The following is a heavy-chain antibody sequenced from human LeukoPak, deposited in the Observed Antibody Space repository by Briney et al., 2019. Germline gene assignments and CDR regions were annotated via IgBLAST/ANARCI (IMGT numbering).Heavy chain of an antibody. Sequence: GASVKVSCKTSGYTFTNYGMHWVRQAPRQSPERMGWINTGKGNSKSSQKFQDRVTLTSDTSASTAYMELNSLSSEDTAVYYCARVPLDDASGHYYPHWGQGTLVTVSS. CDR2: INTGKGNS. J-gene: IGHJ1*01. D-gene: IGHD3-22*01. CDR3: ARVPLDDASGHYYPH. CDR1: GYTFTNYG. V-gene: IGHV1-3*04.